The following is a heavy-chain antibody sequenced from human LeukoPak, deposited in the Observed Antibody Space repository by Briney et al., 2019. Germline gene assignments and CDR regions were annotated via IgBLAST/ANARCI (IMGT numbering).Heavy chain of an antibody. Sequence: GESLKISCKGSGYSFTSYWIGWVRQMPGKGLEWMGIIYPGDSDTRYSPSFQGQVTISADKSISTAYLQWSSLEAWDPARYYCRAGSTTVTTEFDYWGQGTLVTVSS. J-gene: IGHJ4*02. V-gene: IGHV5-51*01. D-gene: IGHD4-17*01. CDR1: GYSFTSYW. CDR2: IYPGDSDT. CDR3: RAGSTTVTTEFDY.